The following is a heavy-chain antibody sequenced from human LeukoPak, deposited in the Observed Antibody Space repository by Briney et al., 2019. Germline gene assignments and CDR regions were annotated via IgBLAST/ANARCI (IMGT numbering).Heavy chain of an antibody. CDR3: ARDSGGCYGSGGYNWFDP. CDR2: ISYDGSNK. D-gene: IGHD3-10*01. V-gene: IGHV3-30-3*01. CDR1: GFTFSSYA. J-gene: IGHJ5*02. Sequence: GRSLRLSCAASGFTFSSYAMHWVRQAPGKGLEWVAVISYDGSNKYYADSVKGRFTISRDNSKNTLYLQINSLRAEDTAVYYCARDSGGCYGSGGYNWFDPWGQGTLVTVSS.